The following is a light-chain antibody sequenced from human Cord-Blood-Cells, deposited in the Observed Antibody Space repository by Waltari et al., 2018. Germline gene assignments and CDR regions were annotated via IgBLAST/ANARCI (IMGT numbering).Light chain of an antibody. CDR2: DVS. Sequence: QSALTQPASVSGSPGQSITISCTGTSSDVGGYNHVSWYQQHPGKAPKLMIYDVSKRPSGVSNRFSGSKSGNTASLTVSGLQAEDEADYFCSSYAGSNNLVFGGGTKLTVL. CDR1: SSDVGGYNH. V-gene: IGLV2-8*01. J-gene: IGLJ3*02. CDR3: SSYAGSNNLV.